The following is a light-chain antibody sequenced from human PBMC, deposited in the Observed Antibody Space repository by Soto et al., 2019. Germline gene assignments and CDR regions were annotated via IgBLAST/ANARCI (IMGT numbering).Light chain of an antibody. V-gene: IGLV1-47*01. CDR1: SSNIGSHY. CDR3: AAWDDSLSVVV. Sequence: QPVLTQPPSASGTPGQRVTISCSGSSSNIGSHYVYWYQQLPGTTPKLLIYRNNQRPSGVPDRFSGSKSGTSASLAISGLRSEDETDYYCAAWDDSLSVVVFGGGTKVTVL. J-gene: IGLJ2*01. CDR2: RNN.